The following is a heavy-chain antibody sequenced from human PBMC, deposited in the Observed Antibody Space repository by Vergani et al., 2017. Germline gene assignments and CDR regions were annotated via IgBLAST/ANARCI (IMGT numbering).Heavy chain of an antibody. CDR2: MFYSGTT. Sequence: QVQLEESGPGLVKPSETLSLTCGVSDGSINSRSYYWAWIRQPPGKGLEWIGMMFYSGTTYYNPSLKSRVTIFLDTSKSQFSLKVTSVTAADTAVYYCARVGHLVAVTGEGPSLDLWGRGTLVTVSS. D-gene: IGHD2-21*02. V-gene: IGHV4-39*01. J-gene: IGHJ2*01. CDR3: ARVGHLVAVTGEGPSLDL. CDR1: DGSINSRSYY.